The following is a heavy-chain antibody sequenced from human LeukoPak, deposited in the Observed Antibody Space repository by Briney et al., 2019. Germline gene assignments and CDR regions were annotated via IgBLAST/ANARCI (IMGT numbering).Heavy chain of an antibody. CDR1: GFSFRTSA. J-gene: IGHJ3*02. V-gene: IGHV3-21*01. CDR2: ISTSSIYM. Sequence: GGSLRLSCAASGFSFRTSAMNWVRQAPGKGLEWVSSISTSSIYMYYAESVKGRFTISRDNAKNSLYLQMNSLRAEDTAVYYCARGILDGYYLIDAFDIWGQGTMVTVSS. CDR3: ARGILDGYYLIDAFDI. D-gene: IGHD5-24*01.